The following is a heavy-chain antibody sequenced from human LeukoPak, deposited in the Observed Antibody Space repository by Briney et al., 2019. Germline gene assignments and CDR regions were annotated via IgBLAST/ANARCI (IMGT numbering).Heavy chain of an antibody. D-gene: IGHD6-19*01. CDR1: GGSISRNY. J-gene: IGHJ4*02. CDR2: IYHTGNT. Sequence: SETLSLTCTVSGGSISRNYWSWIRQSGGKGLEWIGSIYHTGNTYYNPSLKSRVTISVDTSKNQFSLKLGSVTAADTAVYYCARSTSLAGIYWGQGTLVTVSS. CDR3: ARSTSLAGIY. V-gene: IGHV4-59*05.